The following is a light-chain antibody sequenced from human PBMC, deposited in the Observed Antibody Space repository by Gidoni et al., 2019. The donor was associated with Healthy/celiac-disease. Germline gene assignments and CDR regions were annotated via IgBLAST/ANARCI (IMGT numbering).Light chain of an antibody. Sequence: DIQLTQSPSFLSASVGDRVTITCRASQGISSYLAWYQQKPGKAPKLLIYAASTLQSGVPSRFSGSGSGTEFTLTISSLQPEDFATYYCQQSNSYPPTFGQGTKVEIK. CDR1: QGISSY. J-gene: IGKJ1*01. V-gene: IGKV1-9*01. CDR2: AAS. CDR3: QQSNSYPPT.